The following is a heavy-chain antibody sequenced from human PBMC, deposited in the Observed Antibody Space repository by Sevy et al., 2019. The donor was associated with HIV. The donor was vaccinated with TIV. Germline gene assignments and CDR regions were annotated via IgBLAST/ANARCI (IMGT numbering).Heavy chain of an antibody. D-gene: IGHD3-10*01. V-gene: IGHV3-21*06. Sequence: GESLKISCAASGFTFNRYSMNWVRQAPGKGLEWVSSISGSSNYIYYAESLKGRFIISRDNVKDTLYLQMNSLRADDTAVYYCATGPPDGSYDYFDYWGQGTLVTVSS. J-gene: IGHJ4*02. CDR1: GFTFNRYS. CDR2: ISGSSNYI. CDR3: ATGPPDGSYDYFDY.